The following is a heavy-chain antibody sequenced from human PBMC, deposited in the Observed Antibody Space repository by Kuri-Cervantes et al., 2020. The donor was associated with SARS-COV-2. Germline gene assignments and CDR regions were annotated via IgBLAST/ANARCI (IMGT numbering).Heavy chain of an antibody. J-gene: IGHJ6*02. CDR3: ARGVGAAVAGTLITIYYYYGMDV. Sequence: SCPVSGGSISSGGYYWSWTRQHPGKGLEWIGYIYYSGSTYYNPSLKSRVTISVDTSKNQFSPKLSSVTAADTAVYYCARGVGAAVAGTLITIYYYYGMDVWGQGTTVTVSS. D-gene: IGHD6-19*01. CDR2: IYYSGST. V-gene: IGHV4-31*02. CDR1: GGSISSGGYY.